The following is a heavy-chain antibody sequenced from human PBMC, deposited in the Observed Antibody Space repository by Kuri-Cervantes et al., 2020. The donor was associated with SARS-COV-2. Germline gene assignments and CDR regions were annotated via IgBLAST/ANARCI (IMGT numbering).Heavy chain of an antibody. CDR2: ISSSGSTI. Sequence: GESLKISCAASGFTFSDYYMSWIRQAPGKGLEWVSYISSSGSTIYYADSVKGRFTISRDNANNSLYLQMNSLRAEDTAVYYCARAPIYGGTFDYWGQGTLVTVSS. V-gene: IGHV3-11*04. D-gene: IGHD4-23*01. J-gene: IGHJ4*02. CDR1: GFTFSDYY. CDR3: ARAPIYGGTFDY.